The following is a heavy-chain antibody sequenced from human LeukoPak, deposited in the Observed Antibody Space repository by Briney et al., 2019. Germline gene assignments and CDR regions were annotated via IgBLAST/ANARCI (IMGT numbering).Heavy chain of an antibody. Sequence: GGSLRLSCAASGFTFDNYAMHWVRQAPGKGLECVSGIAWNSGNTGFADSVKGRFTISRDNAENSLYLQMNSLTPEDTAFYFCAKDMNSYGSGSSYNPWGPFDSWGQGTLVTVPS. V-gene: IGHV3-9*01. J-gene: IGHJ4*02. D-gene: IGHD3-10*01. CDR1: GFTFDNYA. CDR3: AKDMNSYGSGSSYNPWGPFDS. CDR2: IAWNSGNT.